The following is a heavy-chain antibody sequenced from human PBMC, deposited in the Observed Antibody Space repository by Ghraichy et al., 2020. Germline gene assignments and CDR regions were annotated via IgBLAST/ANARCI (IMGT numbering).Heavy chain of an antibody. V-gene: IGHV3-48*03. CDR3: AGNRGYCSGGSCSFDP. CDR1: GSTFSSYE. J-gene: IGHJ5*02. CDR2: ISSGGTTI. Sequence: GGSLRLSCAASGSTFSSYEMSWVRQAPGKGLEWISYISSGGTTIYYADSVKGRFTISRDNAKNSVYLHMNSLRVEDTAVYYCAGNRGYCSGGSCSFDPWGQGTLVTVSS. D-gene: IGHD2-15*01.